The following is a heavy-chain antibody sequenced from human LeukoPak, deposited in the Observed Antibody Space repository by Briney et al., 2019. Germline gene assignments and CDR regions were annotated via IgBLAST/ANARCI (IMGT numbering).Heavy chain of an antibody. J-gene: IGHJ4*02. Sequence: GGSLRLSCAASGFSLSSYAMSWVRQAPGKGLEWVSAISRSDDGTYHAGSVRGRFTISRDSSKNTLYLQMNNLRTEDAAIYYCAKAPVTSCRGAFCYPLDSWGQGTLVTVSS. D-gene: IGHD2-15*01. CDR1: GFSLSSYA. V-gene: IGHV3-23*01. CDR2: ISRSDDGT. CDR3: AKAPVTSCRGAFCYPLDS.